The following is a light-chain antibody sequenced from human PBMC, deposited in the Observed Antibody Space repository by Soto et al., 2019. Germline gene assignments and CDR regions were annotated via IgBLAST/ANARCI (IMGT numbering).Light chain of an antibody. CDR1: SXDVGGYDY. CDR2: EVS. J-gene: IGLJ1*01. V-gene: IGLV2-14*01. Sequence: QSALTQPASMSGSPGQSITISCTGTSXDVGGYDYVSWYQLHPGKAPKLMVFEVSNRPSGVSYRFSGSKSGNTASLTISGLQAEDEADYFCSSYSISTAYLFGTGTKV. CDR3: SSYSISTAYL.